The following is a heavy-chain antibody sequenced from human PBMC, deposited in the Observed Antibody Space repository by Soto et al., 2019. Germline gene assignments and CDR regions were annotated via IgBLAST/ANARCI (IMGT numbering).Heavy chain of an antibody. CDR2: IYYSGIT. Sequence: PSETLSLTCTVSGGSISSYCWSWIRQPPGKGLEWIGYIYYSGITNYNPSLKSRVTISVDTSKNQFSLKLSSVTAADTAFYYCGRLYHHDIIGHYLVDYWGPG. CDR3: GRLYHHDIIGHYLVDY. CDR1: GGSISSYC. D-gene: IGHD3-22*01. V-gene: IGHV4-59*01. J-gene: IGHJ4*02.